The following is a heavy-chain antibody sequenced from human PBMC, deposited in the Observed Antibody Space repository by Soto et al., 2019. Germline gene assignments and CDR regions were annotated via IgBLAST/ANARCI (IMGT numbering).Heavy chain of an antibody. Sequence: EVQLVESGGGLVQPGGSLRLSCAASGFTFSSYWMHWVRQAPRKGLVWVSRIKSDGSGTYYADSVKGRLTISRDNAKNTLYLQMNSLRAEDTAVYYCARGDGDYYDGNGYLGRHWGQGTLGTVSS. V-gene: IGHV3-74*01. CDR2: IKSDGSGT. CDR1: GFTFSSYW. CDR3: ARGDGDYYDGNGYLGRH. D-gene: IGHD3-22*01. J-gene: IGHJ4*02.